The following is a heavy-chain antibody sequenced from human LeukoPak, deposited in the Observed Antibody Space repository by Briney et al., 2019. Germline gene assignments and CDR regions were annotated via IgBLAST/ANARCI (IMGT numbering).Heavy chain of an antibody. Sequence: SETLSLTCTVSGGSISGSSYYWGWVRQPPGKGLERIGSIYYSGSTYYNPSLKSLVTISVDTSKNQFSLRLSSVTAADTALYYCTRHGYSSGWYYFDYWGQGTLVTVSS. J-gene: IGHJ4*02. CDR2: IYYSGST. CDR3: TRHGYSSGWYYFDY. V-gene: IGHV4-39*01. D-gene: IGHD6-19*01. CDR1: GGSISGSSYY.